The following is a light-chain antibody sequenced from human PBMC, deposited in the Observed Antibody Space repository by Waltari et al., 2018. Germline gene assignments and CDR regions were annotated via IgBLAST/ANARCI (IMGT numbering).Light chain of an antibody. CDR3: CSYAGSYTWV. CDR2: DVS. Sequence: QSALTQPRSVPGSPGPSVTISRPGTSSHVGGYNYHPWYPQHPGKAPKLMIYDVSKRPSGVPDGFSGSKSGNTASLTISGLQAEDEADYYCCSYAGSYTWVFGGGTKLTVL. J-gene: IGLJ3*02. V-gene: IGLV2-11*01. CDR1: SSHVGGYNY.